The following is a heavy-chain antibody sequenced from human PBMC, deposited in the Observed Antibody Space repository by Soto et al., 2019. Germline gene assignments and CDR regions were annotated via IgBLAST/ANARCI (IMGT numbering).Heavy chain of an antibody. V-gene: IGHV1-69*13. CDR1: GGTFSSYA. CDR2: IIPIFGTA. Sequence: SVKVSCKASGGTFSSYAISWVRQAPGQGLEWMGGIIPIFGTANYAQKFQGRVTITADESTSTAYMELSSLRSEDTAVYYCARRLTMVRGPYYFDYWGRGTLVTVSS. J-gene: IGHJ4*02. D-gene: IGHD3-10*01. CDR3: ARRLTMVRGPYYFDY.